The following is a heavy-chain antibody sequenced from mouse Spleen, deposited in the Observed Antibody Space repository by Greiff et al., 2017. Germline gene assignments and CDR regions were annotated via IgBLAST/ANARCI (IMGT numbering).Heavy chain of an antibody. D-gene: IGHD4-1*01. CDR1: GYTFTNYW. Sequence: VQLQQSGAELVRPGTSVKMSCKAAGYTFTNYWIGWVKQRPGHGLEWIGDIYPGGGYTNYNEKFKGKATLTADTSSSTADMKLRRLTSEDYATYDGARGGTGFFDYWGQGTSVTVSS. J-gene: IGHJ4*01. V-gene: IGHV1-63*02. CDR2: IYPGGGYT. CDR3: ARGGTGFFDY.